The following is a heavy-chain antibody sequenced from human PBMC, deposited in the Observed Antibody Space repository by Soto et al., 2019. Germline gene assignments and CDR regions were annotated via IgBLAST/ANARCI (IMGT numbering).Heavy chain of an antibody. Sequence: QLQLVQSGAEVRKPGASVTVSCRSSGDSFNDYYIHWVRQAPGQGFEWMGWINPNGGVTKYAQMFQGWVSMTRDTSIRTVYMQLSRLRSDDTAVYYCARESGGATATLDYYYFYMDVWGTGTTVTVSS. CDR3: ARESGGATATLDYYYFYMDV. D-gene: IGHD5-12*01. CDR2: INPNGGVT. CDR1: GDSFNDYY. V-gene: IGHV1-2*04. J-gene: IGHJ6*03.